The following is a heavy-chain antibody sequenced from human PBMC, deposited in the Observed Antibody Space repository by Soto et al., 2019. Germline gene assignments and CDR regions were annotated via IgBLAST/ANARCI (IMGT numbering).Heavy chain of an antibody. CDR2: ISGSGDSA. D-gene: IGHD6-19*01. J-gene: IGHJ4*02. CDR1: GFIFRDYA. Sequence: VQLLESGGGLVQPGGSLRLSCAASGFIFRDYAMNWVRQAPGKGLEWVSDISGSGDSARYADSVKGPFTISRDNSRNTLYLQSNSLRVDDKAVYYCGNERRGSGWSVCNFWGQGTLVTVSS. V-gene: IGHV3-23*01. CDR3: GNERRGSGWSVCNF.